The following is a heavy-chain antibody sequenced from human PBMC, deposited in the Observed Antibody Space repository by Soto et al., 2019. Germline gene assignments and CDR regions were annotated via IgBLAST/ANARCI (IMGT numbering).Heavy chain of an antibody. CDR2: IKPDGSEK. CDR3: ARGDYYDSSGPISDAIDI. V-gene: IGHV3-7*04. D-gene: IGHD3-22*01. CDR1: GFTFSSHW. J-gene: IGHJ3*02. Sequence: GGSLRLSCAASGFTFSSHWMSWVRQAPGKGLEWVANIKPDGSEKWYVDSVKGRFTISRDNAKNSLYLQMNSLRAEDTAVYYCARGDYYDSSGPISDAIDIWGQGTMVTVSS.